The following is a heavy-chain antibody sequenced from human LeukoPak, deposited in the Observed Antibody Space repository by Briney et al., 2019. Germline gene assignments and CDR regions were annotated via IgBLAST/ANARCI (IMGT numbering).Heavy chain of an antibody. J-gene: IGHJ4*02. V-gene: IGHV4-39*07. CDR2: IYYSGST. CDR3: ARDTSSWPTLEY. D-gene: IGHD6-13*01. Sequence: SETLSLTCTVSGGSISSSSYYWGWIRQPPGKGLEWIGSIYYSGSTYYNPSLKSRVTISVDTSKNQFSLKLTSVTAADTAVYYCARDTSSWPTLEYWGPGTLVTVSS. CDR1: GGSISSSSYY.